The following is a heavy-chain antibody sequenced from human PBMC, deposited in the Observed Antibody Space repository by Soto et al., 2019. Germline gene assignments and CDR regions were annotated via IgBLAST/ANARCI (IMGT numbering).Heavy chain of an antibody. CDR3: ARVRDYYGSGSYYHIDY. V-gene: IGHV1-69*13. Sequence: SVKVSCKASGGTFSSYAISWVRQAPGQGLEWMGGIIPIFGTANYAQKFQGRVTITADESTSTAYMELSSLRSEDTAVYCCARVRDYYGSGSYYHIDYWGQGTLVTVSS. CDR2: IIPIFGTA. J-gene: IGHJ4*02. CDR1: GGTFSSYA. D-gene: IGHD3-10*01.